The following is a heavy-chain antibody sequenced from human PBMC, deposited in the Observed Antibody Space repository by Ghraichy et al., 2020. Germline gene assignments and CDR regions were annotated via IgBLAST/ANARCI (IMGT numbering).Heavy chain of an antibody. CDR2: VYYTGST. J-gene: IGHJ4*02. CDR3: VTYSYAGATALY. Sequence: SEKLSLTCTVSGASISNSNYYWGWIRQSPGTGLDWIASVYYTGSTYYNPSLKSRVTMSLDTSKNQFSLRLNSVTAADTAVYYCVTYSYAGATALYWGQGTLVTVSS. V-gene: IGHV4-39*01. CDR1: GASISNSNYY. D-gene: IGHD3-10*01.